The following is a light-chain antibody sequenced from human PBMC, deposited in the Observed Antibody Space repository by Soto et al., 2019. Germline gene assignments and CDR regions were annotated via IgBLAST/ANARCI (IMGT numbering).Light chain of an antibody. V-gene: IGKV3-15*01. CDR3: HQYIQWPPGI. CDR2: DTS. J-gene: IGKJ3*01. Sequence: IVVTQSPATLSASPVERVTLACRASQFVSSRLAWYKQRPGQVPRLLIYDTSTRAPGISARFSGSRSGTEFTLTLSSLQSEDLAVYYCHQYIQWPPGIFGPGTTVDIK. CDR1: QFVSSR.